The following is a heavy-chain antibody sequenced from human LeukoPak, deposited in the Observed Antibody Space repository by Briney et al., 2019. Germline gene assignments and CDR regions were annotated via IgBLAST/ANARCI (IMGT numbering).Heavy chain of an antibody. V-gene: IGHV3-7*03. Sequence: GGSLRLSCAASGFTFSSYWMSWVRQAPGKGLEWVANIKQGGSEKYYVDSVKGRFTISRDNAKNSLYLQMNSLRAEDTAVYYCVRYITMVRGVKYYFDYWGQGTLVTVSS. CDR1: GFTFSSYW. J-gene: IGHJ4*02. CDR3: VRYITMVRGVKYYFDY. D-gene: IGHD3-10*01. CDR2: IKQGGSEK.